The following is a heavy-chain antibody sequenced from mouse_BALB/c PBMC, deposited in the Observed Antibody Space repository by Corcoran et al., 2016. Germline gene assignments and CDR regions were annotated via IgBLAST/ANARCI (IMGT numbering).Heavy chain of an antibody. CDR1: GFDFSRYW. D-gene: IGHD4-1*01. V-gene: IGHV4-2*02. CDR3: ARQSNWGAMDY. CDR2: INPGSSTI. Sequence: EVKLLESGGGLVQPGGPLNLSCSASGFDFSRYWMSWARQAPGKGQEWIGEINPGSSTINYTPSLKDKFIISRDNAKNTLYLQMSKVRSEDTALYYCARQSNWGAMDYWGQGTSVTVSS. J-gene: IGHJ4*01.